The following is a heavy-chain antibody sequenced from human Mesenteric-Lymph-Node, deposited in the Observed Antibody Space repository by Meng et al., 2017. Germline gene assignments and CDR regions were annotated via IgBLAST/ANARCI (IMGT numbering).Heavy chain of an antibody. Sequence: GESLKISCAASGFTFSDYDKRWVRRAPGKGLEWVAVISYDGSNKYYADSVKGRFTISRDNAKNSLSLQMDSLRVEDTAVYYCAREEDHYGFRGSLDYYHYYAMDVWGQGTTVTVSS. CDR2: ISYDGSNK. CDR1: GFTFSDYD. CDR3: AREEDHYGFRGSLDYYHYYAMDV. J-gene: IGHJ6*02. D-gene: IGHD3-3*01. V-gene: IGHV3-30*12.